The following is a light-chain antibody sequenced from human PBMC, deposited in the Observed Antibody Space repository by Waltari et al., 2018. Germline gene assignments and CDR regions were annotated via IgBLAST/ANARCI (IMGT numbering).Light chain of an antibody. CDR2: DAY. CDR1: QSVSSY. V-gene: IGKV3-11*01. Sequence: EIVLTQSPATLSLSPGERATLPCSASQSVSSYLAWYQQKPGQAPRLLIYDAYNRATGIPARFSGSGSGTDFTLTISSLEPEDFAVYYCQQRSNWPPIFTFGPGTKVDIK. CDR3: QQRSNWPPIFT. J-gene: IGKJ3*01.